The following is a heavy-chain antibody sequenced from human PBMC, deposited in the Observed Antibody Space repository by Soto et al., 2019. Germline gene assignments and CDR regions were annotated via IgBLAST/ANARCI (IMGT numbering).Heavy chain of an antibody. CDR3: ARDDVLFDGGRCYGVPLSG. CDR2: IQSGGPT. CDR1: GFTFSNAW. J-gene: IGHJ6*02. Sequence: RRLSCAASGFTFSNAWINWVRQAPVKGLEWVSLIQSGGPTYYADSVKGRFTISRDTSENTLHLQMDSLRAEDTAVYYCARDDVLFDGGRCYGVPLSGCGQGTTVPVSS. D-gene: IGHD2-15*01. V-gene: IGHV3-66*01.